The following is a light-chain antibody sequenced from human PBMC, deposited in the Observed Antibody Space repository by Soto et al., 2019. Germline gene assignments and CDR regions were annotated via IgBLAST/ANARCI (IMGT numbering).Light chain of an antibody. CDR1: QSVSSRY. CDR3: XXXXXSSXT. CDR2: AAS. Sequence: EIVLTQSPGTLSLSPGDRATLPCRASQSVSSRYLTWYQQKPGQAPRLLIYAASRRATGIPDRFSGSGSGXDXXXTISXXEPXXXXXXXXXXXXXSSXTFGQGTKLEIK. J-gene: IGKJ2*01. V-gene: IGKV3-20*01.